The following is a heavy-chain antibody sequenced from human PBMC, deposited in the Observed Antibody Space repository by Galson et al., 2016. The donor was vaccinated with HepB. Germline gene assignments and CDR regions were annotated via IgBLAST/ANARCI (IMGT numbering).Heavy chain of an antibody. D-gene: IGHD3-22*01. CDR2: ISSSSRTI. V-gene: IGHV3-48*02. CDR1: GFTFSDYS. J-gene: IGHJ4*02. Sequence: SLRLSCAASGFTFSDYSMNWVRQAPGKGLEWVSYISSSSRTIYYADSVKGRFTVSRDNAKKSLYLQMSGLRDEDTATYYCASGPYYDGSGDLDYWGQGTLVTVSS. CDR3: ASGPYYDGSGDLDY.